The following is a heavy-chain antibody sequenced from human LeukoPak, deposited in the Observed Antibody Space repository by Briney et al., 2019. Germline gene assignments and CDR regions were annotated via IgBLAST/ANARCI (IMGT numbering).Heavy chain of an antibody. CDR1: GFTFSSYA. J-gene: IGHJ6*02. CDR3: ARVNGRRTSSYYYGMDV. D-gene: IGHD2-8*01. CDR2: ISYDGSNK. V-gene: IGHV3-30*04. Sequence: GGSLRLSCAASGFTFSSYAMHWVRQAPGKGLEWVAVISYDGSNKYYADSVKGRFTISRDNSKNTLHLQMNSLRAEDTAVYYCARVNGRRTSSYYYGMDVWGQGTTVTVSS.